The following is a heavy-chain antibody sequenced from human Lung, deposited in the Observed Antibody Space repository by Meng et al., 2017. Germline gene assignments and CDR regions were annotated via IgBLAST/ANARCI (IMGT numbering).Heavy chain of an antibody. D-gene: IGHD1-1*01. CDR1: GFTFTDHW. V-gene: IGHV3-74*01. CDR3: TNDRLNH. CDR2: INRDGTKP. J-gene: IGHJ1*01. Sequence: EVQLVGLGGGLVPPGGSLRLSCAASGFTFTDHWMHWVRQGPGKGLVWVSRINRDGTKPTYADSVKGRFTISRDNAKNTLYLQMNNLRAEDTAFYYCTNDRLNHWGQGALVTVSS.